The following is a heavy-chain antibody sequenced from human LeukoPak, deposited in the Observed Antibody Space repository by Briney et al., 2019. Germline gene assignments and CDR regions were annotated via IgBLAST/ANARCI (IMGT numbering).Heavy chain of an antibody. CDR2: ISGSGGST. CDR1: GFTFKTYN. CDR3: AKDRSRGYYDSSGYPY. D-gene: IGHD3-22*01. V-gene: IGHV3-23*01. J-gene: IGHJ4*02. Sequence: GGSLRLSCAASGFTFKTYNMNWVRQAPGKGLEWVSAISGSGGSTYYADSVKGRFTISRDNSKNTLYLQMNSLRAEDTAVYYCAKDRSRGYYDSSGYPYWGQGTLVTVSS.